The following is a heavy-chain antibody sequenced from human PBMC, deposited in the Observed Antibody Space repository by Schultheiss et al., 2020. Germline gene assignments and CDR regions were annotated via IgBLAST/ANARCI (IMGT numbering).Heavy chain of an antibody. V-gene: IGHV4-4*07. J-gene: IGHJ4*02. CDR2: IYTSGST. CDR1: GDSVSSYY. Sequence: SETLSLTCTVSGDSVSSYYWSWIRQPAGKGLEWIGRIYTSGSTHYNPSLKSRVTLSIDTSKNQFSLKLRSLTAADTAVYYCARAHCTGGVCYTGFDCWGQGTLVTVSS. CDR3: ARAHCTGGVCYTGFDC. D-gene: IGHD2-8*02.